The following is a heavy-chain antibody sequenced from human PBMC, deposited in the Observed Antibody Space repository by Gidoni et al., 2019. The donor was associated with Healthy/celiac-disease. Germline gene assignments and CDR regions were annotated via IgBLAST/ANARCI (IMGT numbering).Heavy chain of an antibody. Sequence: QVQLVQSGAEVKKPGSSVKVSCKASGGTFSSYAISWVRQAPGQGLEWMGGSIPIFGTANYAQKFQGRVTITADESTSTAYMELSSLRSEDTAVYYCARVSLGPYDILTGYSTPCYYFDYWGQGTLVTVSS. V-gene: IGHV1-69*01. CDR1: GGTFSSYA. CDR3: ARVSLGPYDILTGYSTPCYYFDY. J-gene: IGHJ4*02. CDR2: SIPIFGTA. D-gene: IGHD3-9*01.